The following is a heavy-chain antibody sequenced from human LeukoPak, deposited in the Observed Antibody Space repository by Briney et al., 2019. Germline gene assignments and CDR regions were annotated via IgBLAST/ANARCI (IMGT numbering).Heavy chain of an antibody. Sequence: ASVKVSCKASGYTFTSYAMHWVRQAPGQRLEWMGWINAGNGNTKYSQKFQGRVTITRDTSASTAYMEPSSLRSEDTAVYYCARAMVVAAPLRYWGQGTLVTVSS. V-gene: IGHV1-3*01. D-gene: IGHD2-15*01. J-gene: IGHJ4*02. CDR3: ARAMVVAAPLRY. CDR2: INAGNGNT. CDR1: GYTFTSYA.